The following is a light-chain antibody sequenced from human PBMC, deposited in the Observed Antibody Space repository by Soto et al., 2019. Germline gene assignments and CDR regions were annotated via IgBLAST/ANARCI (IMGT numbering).Light chain of an antibody. CDR3: QQYNSWPQT. V-gene: IGKV3-15*01. CDR1: QSVSSN. CDR2: GAS. J-gene: IGKJ1*01. Sequence: VLTHSPGTLSLSPGDRATLSCRARQSVSSNLAWYHQKPGQAPRLLIYGASTRATGIPARFSGSGSGTQFTLTISSLQSEDFAVYYCQQYNSWPQTFGQGTKVDIK.